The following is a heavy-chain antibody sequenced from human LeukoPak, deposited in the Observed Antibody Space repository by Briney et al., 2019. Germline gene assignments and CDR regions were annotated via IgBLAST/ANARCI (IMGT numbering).Heavy chain of an antibody. D-gene: IGHD3-9*01. CDR1: GFTFSSYS. J-gene: IGHJ6*04. CDR3: ARDELRYFDWLFPMDV. Sequence: GGSPRLPCAASGFTFSSYSMNGVRQAPGKGREGVSSISSSSSYIYYADSVKGRFTISRDNAKNSLYLQMNSLRAEDTAVYYCARDELRYFDWLFPMDVWGKGTTVTVSS. V-gene: IGHV3-21*01. CDR2: ISSSSSYI.